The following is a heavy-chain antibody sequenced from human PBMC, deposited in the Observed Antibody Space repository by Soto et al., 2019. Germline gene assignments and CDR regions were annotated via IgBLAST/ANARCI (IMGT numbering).Heavy chain of an antibody. J-gene: IGHJ3*02. CDR1: GGSISSSNW. D-gene: IGHD3-22*01. Sequence: QVQLQESGPRLVKPSGTLSLTCAVSGGSISSSNWWRWVRQLPGKGLEWIGEIYDRGSTNYNPSLKSRVSISVDKSKNQFSLKLSFVTAADTAVYYCASRPFSYYSDSSRYYIAEMAFDIWGQGTMVTVSS. CDR2: IYDRGST. CDR3: ASRPFSYYSDSSRYYIAEMAFDI. V-gene: IGHV4-4*02.